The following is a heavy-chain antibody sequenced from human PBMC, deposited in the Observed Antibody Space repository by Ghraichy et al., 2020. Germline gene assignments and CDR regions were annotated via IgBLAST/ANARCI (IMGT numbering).Heavy chain of an antibody. CDR3: ARDRWFGEPQDAFDI. D-gene: IGHD3-10*01. V-gene: IGHV3-66*02. J-gene: IGHJ3*02. Sequence: GGSLRLSCAASGFTVSSNYMSWVRQAPGKGLEWVSVIYSGGSTYYADSVKGRFTISRDNSKNTLYLQMNSLSAEDTAVYYCARDRWFGEPQDAFDIWGQGTMVTVSS. CDR1: GFTVSSNY. CDR2: IYSGGST.